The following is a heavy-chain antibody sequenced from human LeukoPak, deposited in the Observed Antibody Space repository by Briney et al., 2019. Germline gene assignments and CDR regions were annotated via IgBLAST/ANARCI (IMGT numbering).Heavy chain of an antibody. Sequence: SEALSLTCAVYGGSFNDYYWSWIRQPPGKGLEWIGEINHSGGTNYNPSLKSRVTISVDMSKNQFSLILTSVTAADTAVYYCATRTNWGQGTLVTVSS. CDR3: ATRTN. J-gene: IGHJ4*02. CDR1: GGSFNDYY. CDR2: INHSGGT. V-gene: IGHV4-34*01. D-gene: IGHD3/OR15-3a*01.